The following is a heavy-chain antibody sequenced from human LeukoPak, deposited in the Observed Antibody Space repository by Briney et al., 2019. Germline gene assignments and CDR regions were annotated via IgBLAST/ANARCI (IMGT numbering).Heavy chain of an antibody. CDR1: GGSVSSYY. V-gene: IGHV4-59*08. Sequence: TSETLSLTCTVSGGSVSSYYWSWIRQPPGKGLEWIAYIYDTVSTNYIASIKSRVTISLDTSKKQFSLKLSSVTAADTAVYYCASPYRSDWFGVFHIWGQGTMVTVSS. CDR3: ASPYRSDWFGVFHI. D-gene: IGHD6-19*01. J-gene: IGHJ3*02. CDR2: IYDTVST.